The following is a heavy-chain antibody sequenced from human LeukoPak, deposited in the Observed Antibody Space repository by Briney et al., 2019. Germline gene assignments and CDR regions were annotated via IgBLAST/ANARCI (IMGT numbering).Heavy chain of an antibody. CDR3: ASALLRFLEWLSPRSYYYGMDV. D-gene: IGHD3-3*01. J-gene: IGHJ6*02. CDR2: MNPNSGNT. Sequence: GASVKVSCKASGYTFTSYDINWVRQATGQGLEWMGWMNPNSGNTGYAQKFQGRVTMTRNTSISTAYMELSSLRSEDTAVYYCASALLRFLEWLSPRSYYYGMDVWGQGTTVTVSS. CDR1: GYTFTSYD. V-gene: IGHV1-8*01.